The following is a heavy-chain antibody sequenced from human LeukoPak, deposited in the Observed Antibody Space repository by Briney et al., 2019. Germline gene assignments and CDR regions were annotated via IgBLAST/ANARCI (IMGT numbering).Heavy chain of an antibody. D-gene: IGHD3-22*01. Sequence: ASVKVSCKASGYTFTSYGISWVRQASGQGLEWMGWISAYNGNTNYAQKLQGRVTMTTDTSTSTAYMELRSLRSDDTAVYYCARDQVVYYYDSSGYFYWGQGTLVTVSS. CDR3: ARDQVVYYYDSSGYFY. CDR1: GYTFTSYG. CDR2: ISAYNGNT. V-gene: IGHV1-18*01. J-gene: IGHJ4*02.